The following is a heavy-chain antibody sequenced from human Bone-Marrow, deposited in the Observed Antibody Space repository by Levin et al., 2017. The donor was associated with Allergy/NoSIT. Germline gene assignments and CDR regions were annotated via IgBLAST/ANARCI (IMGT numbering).Heavy chain of an antibody. CDR3: ARDMYTVFGAPDF. Sequence: RGESLKISCVASGLNFNNAWMSWVRQAPGKGLEWVANIKQEGGETNYVDSVKGRFTISRDNAKNSLSLQMNSLRSEDTAVYYCARDMYTVFGAPDFWGQGTLVTVSS. CDR1: GLNFNNAW. V-gene: IGHV3-7*01. D-gene: IGHD3-3*01. J-gene: IGHJ4*02. CDR2: IKQEGGET.